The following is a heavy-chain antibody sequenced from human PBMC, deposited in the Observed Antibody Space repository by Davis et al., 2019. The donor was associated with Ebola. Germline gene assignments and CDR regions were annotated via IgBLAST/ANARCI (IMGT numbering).Heavy chain of an antibody. CDR3: ARGGSLEWTLYYYYYMDV. CDR2: INPSGGST. J-gene: IGHJ6*03. CDR1: GYTFNSYY. Sequence: ASVKVSCKASGYTFNSYYIHWVRQAPGQGLEWMGIINPSGGSTSYAQKFQGRVTMTRDTSTSTVYMELSSLRSEDTAVYYCARGGSLEWTLYYYYYMDVWGKGTTVTVSS. D-gene: IGHD3-3*01. V-gene: IGHV1-46*02.